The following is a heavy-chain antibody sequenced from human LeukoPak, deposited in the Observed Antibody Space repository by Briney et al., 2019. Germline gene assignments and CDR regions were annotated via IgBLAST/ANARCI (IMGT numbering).Heavy chain of an antibody. J-gene: IGHJ4*01. CDR3: ATAPGFWGDAPLDY. Sequence: GGSLRLSCVASGFTFSTYTMNWIRQAPGKGLEWVSGSIGSGGSAFYADSVKGRFSISRDTSKNTLFLHMNNLRAGDTAVYYCATAPGFWGDAPLDYWGHGTLVTVSS. D-gene: IGHD3-16*01. CDR1: GFTFSTYT. CDR2: SIGSGGSA. V-gene: IGHV3-23*01.